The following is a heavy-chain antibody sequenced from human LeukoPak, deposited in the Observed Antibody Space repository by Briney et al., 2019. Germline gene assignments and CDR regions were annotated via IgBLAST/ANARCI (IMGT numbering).Heavy chain of an antibody. V-gene: IGHV1-2*02. CDR2: INPNTGGT. CDR1: GYTFTGHY. J-gene: IGHJ4*02. D-gene: IGHD3-10*01. CDR3: VRETPNLKIWFGELYL. Sequence: GASVKVSCKASGYTFTGHYIQWVRQAPGQGLEWMGWINPNTGGTNYAQKFQGRVTMTRDTSTSTAYMELSSLRSDDTAVYYCVRETPNLKIWFGELYLWGQGTLVTVPS.